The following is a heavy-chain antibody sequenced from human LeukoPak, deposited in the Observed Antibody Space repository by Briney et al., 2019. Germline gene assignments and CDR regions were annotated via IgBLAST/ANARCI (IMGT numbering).Heavy chain of an antibody. CDR2: IYTSGST. CDR3: ARVGDIVVVPAANYGMDV. Sequence: SETLSLTCTVSGGSISSYYWSWIRQPAGKGLEWIGRIYTSGSTNYNPSLKSRVTMSVDTSKNQFSLKLSSVTAADTAVYYCARVGDIVVVPAANYGMDVGGQGTTVTVS. J-gene: IGHJ6*02. D-gene: IGHD2-2*01. V-gene: IGHV4-4*07. CDR1: GGSISSYY.